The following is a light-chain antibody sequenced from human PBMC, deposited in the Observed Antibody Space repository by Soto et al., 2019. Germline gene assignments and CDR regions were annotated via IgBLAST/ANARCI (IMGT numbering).Light chain of an antibody. CDR3: QQYNNWLWT. V-gene: IGKV3-15*01. CDR1: QSVNSR. J-gene: IGKJ1*01. CDR2: GAS. Sequence: EIVMTQSPATLSVSPGERATISCRASQSVNSRLAWYQQRPGQAPRLLIYGASTRATGVPARFSGSGYGTEFTLTINSLQSEDFAVYYCQQYNNWLWTFGQGTKVDI.